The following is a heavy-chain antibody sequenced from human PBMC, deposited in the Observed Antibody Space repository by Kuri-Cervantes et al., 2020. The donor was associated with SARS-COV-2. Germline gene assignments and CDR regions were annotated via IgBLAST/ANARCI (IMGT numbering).Heavy chain of an antibody. CDR3: ARDIVVVVAATPGDAFDI. V-gene: IGHV3-7*01. CDR2: IKQDGSEK. CDR1: GFTFSSYS. J-gene: IGHJ3*02. D-gene: IGHD2-15*01. Sequence: ESLKISCAASGFTFSSYSMNWVRQAPGKGLEWVANIKQDGSEKYYVDSVKGRFTISRDNAKNSLYLQMNSLRAEDTAVYYCARDIVVVVAATPGDAFDIWGQGTMVTVSS.